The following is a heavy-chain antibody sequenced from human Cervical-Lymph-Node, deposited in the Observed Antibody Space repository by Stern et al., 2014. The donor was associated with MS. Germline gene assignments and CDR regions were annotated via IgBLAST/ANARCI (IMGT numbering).Heavy chain of an antibody. CDR3: SRGDNVGYGYGLDY. Sequence: VQLLESGGDLAKPGGSLRLSCAASGYTLSDQYMHWIRQAPGKGLEWISYISSSGYTIYYADSVKGRFTISRDSAKNLLYLQLNSLRAEDTAVYYCSRGDNVGYGYGLDYWGQGTLVTVSS. J-gene: IGHJ4*02. D-gene: IGHD2-2*03. CDR1: GYTLSDQY. CDR2: ISSSGYTI. V-gene: IGHV3-11*01.